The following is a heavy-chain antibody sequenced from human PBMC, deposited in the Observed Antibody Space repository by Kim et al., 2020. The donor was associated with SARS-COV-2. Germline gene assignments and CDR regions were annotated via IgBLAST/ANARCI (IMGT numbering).Heavy chain of an antibody. V-gene: IGHV3-48*02. CDR3: ARGARLDYFQH. CDR2: ISSSSTI. Sequence: GGSLRLSCAASGFTFSSYSMNWVRQAPGKGLEWVSYISSSSTIYYADSVKGRFTISRDNAKNSLYLQMNSLRDEDTAVYYCARGARLDYFQHWGQGTLVTVSS. J-gene: IGHJ1*01. D-gene: IGHD6-19*01. CDR1: GFTFSSYS.